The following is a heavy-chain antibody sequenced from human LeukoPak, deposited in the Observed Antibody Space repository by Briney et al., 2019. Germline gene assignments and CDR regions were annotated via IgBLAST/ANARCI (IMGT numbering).Heavy chain of an antibody. J-gene: IGHJ3*02. CDR2: ISYDGSNK. D-gene: IGHD2-15*01. CDR3: AKVGCSGGSCYSSDAFDI. Sequence: PGGSLRLSCAASGFTFSSYGMHWVRQAPGKGLEWVAVISYDGSNKYYADSVEGRFTISRDNSKNTLYLQMNSLRAEDTAVYYCAKVGCSGGSCYSSDAFDIWGQGTMVTVSS. CDR1: GFTFSSYG. V-gene: IGHV3-30*18.